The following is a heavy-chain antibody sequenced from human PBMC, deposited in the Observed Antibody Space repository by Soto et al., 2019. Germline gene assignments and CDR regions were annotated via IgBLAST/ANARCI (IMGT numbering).Heavy chain of an antibody. V-gene: IGHV1-18*01. Sequence: QVHLVQSGAEVKKPGASVKVSCKGSGYTFTTYGITWVRQAPGQGLEWMGWISAHNGNTNYAQKLQGRVTVTRDTSTSTASMELRRLRSDDTAVYYCGRGRDGDYWGQGALVTVSS. J-gene: IGHJ4*02. CDR1: GYTFTTYG. D-gene: IGHD6-6*01. CDR2: ISAHNGNT. CDR3: GRGRDGDY.